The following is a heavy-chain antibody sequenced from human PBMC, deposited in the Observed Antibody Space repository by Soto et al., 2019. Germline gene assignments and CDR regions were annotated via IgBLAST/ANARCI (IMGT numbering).Heavy chain of an antibody. CDR2: IYHSGST. CDR1: GGSISSSNW. CDR3: ARATYYYDSSGYYNGGFFDY. Sequence: TSVTLSLTCAVSGGSISSSNWWSWVRQPPGEGLEWIGEIYHSGSTNYNPSLKSRVTISVDKSKNQFSLKLSSVTAADTAVYYCARATYYYDSSGYYNGGFFDYWGQGTLVTVSS. J-gene: IGHJ4*02. D-gene: IGHD3-22*01. V-gene: IGHV4-4*02.